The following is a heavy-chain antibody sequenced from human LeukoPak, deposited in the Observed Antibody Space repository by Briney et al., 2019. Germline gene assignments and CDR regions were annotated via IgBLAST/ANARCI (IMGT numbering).Heavy chain of an antibody. CDR2: IYYSGST. D-gene: IGHD3-22*01. V-gene: IGHV4-59*12. CDR1: GGSISSYY. CDR3: ATRPARGSGPYYPYFDY. J-gene: IGHJ4*02. Sequence: KPSETLSLTCTVSGGSISSYYWIWIRQPPGKGLEWIGYIYYSGSTNYNPSLKSRVTISVDTSKTQFSLKLTSVTAADTAVYYCATRPARGSGPYYPYFDYWGQGTLVTVSS.